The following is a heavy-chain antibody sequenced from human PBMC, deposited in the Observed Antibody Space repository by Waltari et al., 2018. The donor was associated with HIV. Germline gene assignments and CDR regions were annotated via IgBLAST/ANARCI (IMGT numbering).Heavy chain of an antibody. CDR2: ISSSSSTI. Sequence: EVQLVESGGGLVQPGGSLRLSCAASGFTFSSYDMNWVRQAPGKGLEWISYISSSSSTIDYAGSVKGRFTISRDNAKNSVYLQMNSLRAEDTAVYYCARPLGGGYTYWGQGTLVTVSS. CDR3: ARPLGGGYTY. D-gene: IGHD3-22*01. V-gene: IGHV3-48*04. J-gene: IGHJ4*02. CDR1: GFTFSSYD.